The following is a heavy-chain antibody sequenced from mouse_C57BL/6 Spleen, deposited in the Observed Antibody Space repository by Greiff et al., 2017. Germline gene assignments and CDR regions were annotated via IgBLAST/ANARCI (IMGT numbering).Heavy chain of an antibody. CDR3: SRRDYDYFYAMDY. CDR2: IDPETGCT. J-gene: IGHJ4*01. V-gene: IGHV1-15*01. D-gene: IGHD2-4*01. CDR1: GYTFTDYE. Sequence: VHLVESGAELVRPGASVTLSCKASGYTFTDYEMHWVKQTPVHGLEWIGSIDPETGCTAYNQKFKGKAILTADKSSSTAYMELRSLTSEDSAVYYCSRRDYDYFYAMDYWGQGTSVTVSS.